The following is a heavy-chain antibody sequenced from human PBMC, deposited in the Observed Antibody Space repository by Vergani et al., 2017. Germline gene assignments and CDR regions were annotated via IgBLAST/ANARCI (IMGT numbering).Heavy chain of an antibody. D-gene: IGHD6-13*01. CDR2: IIPILGIA. Sequence: QVQLVQSGAEVKKPGSSVKVSCKASGGTFSSYAISWVRQAPGQGLEWMGRIIPILGIANYAQKFQGRVTITADKSTSTAYMELSSLRSEDTAVYYCATLSIAAAGGDYWGQGTLVTVSS. J-gene: IGHJ4*02. V-gene: IGHV1-69*04. CDR3: ATLSIAAAGGDY. CDR1: GGTFSSYA.